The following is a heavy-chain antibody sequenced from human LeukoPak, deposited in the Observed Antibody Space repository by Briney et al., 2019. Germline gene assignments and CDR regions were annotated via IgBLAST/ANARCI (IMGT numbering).Heavy chain of an antibody. J-gene: IGHJ4*02. CDR3: ARADTVEPAAMFDY. Sequence: SETLSLTCTVSGGSISSNIYYWGCIRQPPGKGLEWIGSIYYSGTTYYNPSLKSRVTISVDRSKNQFSLKLSSVTAADTAVYYCARADTVEPAAMFDYWGQGTLVTVSS. CDR1: GGSISSNIYY. CDR2: IYYSGTT. V-gene: IGHV4-39*07. D-gene: IGHD2-2*01.